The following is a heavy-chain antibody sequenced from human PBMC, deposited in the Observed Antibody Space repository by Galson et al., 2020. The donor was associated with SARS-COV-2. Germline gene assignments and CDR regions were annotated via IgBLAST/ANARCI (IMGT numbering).Heavy chain of an antibody. CDR1: GGSISSGYY. CDR2: IYYRGRT. V-gene: IGHV4-30-4*01. CDR3: ARGGGSGFRYSGPFDY. D-gene: IGHD3-10*01. J-gene: IGHJ4*02. Sequence: SETLSLTCTVSGGSISSGYYWGWVRQSPGRDLEWMGHIYYRGRTYGDPSLKSRLIISIDMSQNQFSLKLTSVTAADTAVYYCARGGGSGFRYSGPFDYWGRGTVVTVS.